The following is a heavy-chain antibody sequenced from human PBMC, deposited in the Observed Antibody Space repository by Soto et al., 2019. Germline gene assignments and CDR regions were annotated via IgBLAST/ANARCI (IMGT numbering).Heavy chain of an antibody. CDR3: ARPQYYYDSSGYYGFNGMDV. CDR1: GYSFTSYW. CDR2: IDPSDSYT. Sequence: GKSLKISCKGSGYSFTSYWISWVRQMPGKGLEWMGRIDPSDSYTNYSPSFQGHVTISADKSISTAYLQWSSLKASDTAMYYCARPQYYYDSSGYYGFNGMDVWGQGTTVTVSS. J-gene: IGHJ6*02. V-gene: IGHV5-10-1*01. D-gene: IGHD3-22*01.